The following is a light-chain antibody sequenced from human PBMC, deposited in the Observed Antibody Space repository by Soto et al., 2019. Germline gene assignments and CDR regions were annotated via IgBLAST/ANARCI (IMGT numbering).Light chain of an antibody. CDR2: AAS. CDR3: LQDYNYTLT. J-gene: IGKJ4*01. V-gene: IGKV1-6*01. CDR1: QGIRKD. Sequence: IQITHSPSPLFASVGDRIPIPFRESQGIRKDLGWYQQKPGKAPKILIYAASSLQSGVPSRFSGSGSGTDFTLTISSLQPEDFATYYCLQDYNYTLTFGGGTKVDIK.